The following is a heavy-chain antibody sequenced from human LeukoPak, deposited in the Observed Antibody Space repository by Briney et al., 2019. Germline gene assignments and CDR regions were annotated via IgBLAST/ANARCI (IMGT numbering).Heavy chain of an antibody. J-gene: IGHJ4*02. CDR2: ISTTGTTI. CDR1: GFTFSAYH. CDR3: ARVWQDYSGVDY. Sequence: PGGSLRLSCAASGFTFSAYHINWVRQAPGKGLEWISYISTTGTTIHYADSVKGRFAISRDKAKSSLYLQMNSLRDEDTAVYYCARVWQDYSGVDYWGQGTLVTVSS. D-gene: IGHD2-21*01. V-gene: IGHV3-48*02.